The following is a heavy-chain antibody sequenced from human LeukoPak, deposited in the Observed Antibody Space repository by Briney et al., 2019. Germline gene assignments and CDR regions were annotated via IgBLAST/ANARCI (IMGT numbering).Heavy chain of an antibody. CDR1: GGSISSGSYY. D-gene: IGHD3-9*01. CDR3: ARSLGFAYYDILTGYSAYGYFDY. V-gene: IGHV4-61*02. Sequence: SETLSLTCTVSGGSISSGSYYWSWIRQPAGKGLEWIGRIYTSGSTNYNPSLKSRVTISVDTSKNQFSLKLSSVTAADTAVYYCARSLGFAYYDILTGYSAYGYFDYWGQGTLVTVSS. CDR2: IYTSGST. J-gene: IGHJ4*02.